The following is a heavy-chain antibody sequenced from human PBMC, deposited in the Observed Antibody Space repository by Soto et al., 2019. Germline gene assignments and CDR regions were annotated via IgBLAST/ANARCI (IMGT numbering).Heavy chain of an antibody. D-gene: IGHD3-9*01. CDR2: VNPKRGDA. Sequence: QVVLVQSGAEVKKPGDSVKVSCKSSGYKFTDYYIHWVRQAPGQGPEWMGWVNPKRGDAVYAQKFQGWVTMTRDTANTTAYLEVNRLKPDDTAVYFCARDPGLPGRYWYFDLWGRGTLVTVSS. CDR1: GYKFTDYY. J-gene: IGHJ2*01. V-gene: IGHV1-2*04. CDR3: ARDPGLPGRYWYFDL.